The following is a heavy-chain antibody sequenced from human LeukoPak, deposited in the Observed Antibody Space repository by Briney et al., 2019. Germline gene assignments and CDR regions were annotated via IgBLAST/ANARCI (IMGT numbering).Heavy chain of an antibody. J-gene: IGHJ4*02. Sequence: SETLSLTCTVSGGSISSYYWSWVRQPPGKGLEWIGYIYYSGSTNYNPSLKSRVTISVDTSKNQFSLKLSSVTAADTAVYYCARGVRYFDYWGQGTLVTVSS. CDR1: GGSISSYY. V-gene: IGHV4-59*01. D-gene: IGHD2-2*01. CDR3: ARGVRYFDY. CDR2: IYYSGST.